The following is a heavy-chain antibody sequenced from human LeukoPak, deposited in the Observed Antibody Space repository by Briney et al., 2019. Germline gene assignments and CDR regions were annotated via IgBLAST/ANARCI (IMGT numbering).Heavy chain of an antibody. CDR2: ISSSGSTI. J-gene: IGHJ5*02. V-gene: IGHV3-11*01. Sequence: GGSLRLSCAASGFTFSDYYMSWIRQAPGKGLEWVSYISSSGSTIYYADSVKGRFTIPRDNAKNSLYLQMNSLGGEDTAVYYCAGEGGGYCTNGVCYDNWFDPWGQGTLVTVSS. CDR3: AGEGGGYCTNGVCYDNWFDP. CDR1: GFTFSDYY. D-gene: IGHD2-8*01.